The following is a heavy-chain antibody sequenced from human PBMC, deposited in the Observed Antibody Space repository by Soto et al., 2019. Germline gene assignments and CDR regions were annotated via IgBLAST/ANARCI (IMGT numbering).Heavy chain of an antibody. D-gene: IGHD4-17*01. J-gene: IGHJ4*02. CDR1: GFTFSSYG. CDR2: ISYDGSNK. V-gene: IGHV3-30*18. CDR3: AKVIYGGNSDYSDFDY. Sequence: GESLKISCAASGFTFSSYGMHWVRQAPGKGLEWVAVISYDGSNKYYADSVKGRFTISRDNSKNTLYLQMNSLRAEDTAVYYCAKVIYGGNSDYSDFDYWGQGTLVTVSS.